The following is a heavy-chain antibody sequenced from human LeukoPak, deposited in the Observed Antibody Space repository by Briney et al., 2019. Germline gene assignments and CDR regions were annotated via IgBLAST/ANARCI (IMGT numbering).Heavy chain of an antibody. Sequence: GGSLRLSCAAPGFTFNTAWMHWVRQAPGKGLVWVSRIYSDGSDKTYADSVRGRFTISRDNARNTVYLQMNSLRAEDTAVYYCASDSGHAFYFWGQGTMVTVSS. J-gene: IGHJ3*01. CDR1: GFTFNTAW. V-gene: IGHV3-74*03. CDR3: ASDSGHAFYF. D-gene: IGHD3-10*01. CDR2: IYSDGSDK.